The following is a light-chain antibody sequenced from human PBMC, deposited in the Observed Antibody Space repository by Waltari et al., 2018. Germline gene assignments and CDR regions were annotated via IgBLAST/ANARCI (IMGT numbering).Light chain of an antibody. Sequence: DIQMTQSPSSLSASVGDRVTITCRASQSIISSLNWYQQRPGKAPKLLIYAASSLQSGVPSRFSGSGSGTDFTLTNTSLQPEDFATYYCQQSYSTPVFGGGTKVEIK. V-gene: IGKV1-39*01. CDR2: AAS. CDR3: QQSYSTPV. J-gene: IGKJ4*01. CDR1: QSIISS.